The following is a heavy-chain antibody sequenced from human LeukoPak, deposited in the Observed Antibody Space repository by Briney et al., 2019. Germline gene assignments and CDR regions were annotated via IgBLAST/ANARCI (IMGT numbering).Heavy chain of an antibody. D-gene: IGHD6-13*01. V-gene: IGHV1-2*04. J-gene: IGHJ6*02. CDR1: GYTFTGYY. CDR2: INPNSGGT. Sequence: EASVKVSCKASGYTFTGYYMHWVRQAPGQGLEWMGWINPNSGGTNYAQKFQGWVTMTRDTSISTAYMELSRLRSDDTAVYYCARDYYSSSWYWSMDAWGQGTTVTVSS. CDR3: ARDYYSSSWYWSMDA.